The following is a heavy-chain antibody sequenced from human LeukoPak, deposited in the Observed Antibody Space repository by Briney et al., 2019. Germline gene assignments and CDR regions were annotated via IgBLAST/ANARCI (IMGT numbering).Heavy chain of an antibody. J-gene: IGHJ3*01. CDR3: ARESGGGDFPS. CDR1: GLTFSTSG. D-gene: IGHD2-21*01. CDR2: ISSSSSYI. V-gene: IGHV3-21*01. Sequence: PGGSLRLSCTASGLTFSTSGFNWVRQAPGKGLEWVSSISSSSSYIYYADSVKGRFTISRDNAKNSLYLQMNSLIAEDTAVYYCARESGGGDFPSWGQGTMVTVSS.